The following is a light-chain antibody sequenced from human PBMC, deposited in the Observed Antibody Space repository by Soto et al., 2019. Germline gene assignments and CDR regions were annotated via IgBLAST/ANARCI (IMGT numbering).Light chain of an antibody. V-gene: IGKV3-15*01. Sequence: EIVMTQSPATLSVSPGERATLSCRASQSISSDLAWYQQKPGQAPRLLIYGASTKATDIPARISGSGSETHFTLTISSLQSEDFAVYYCQQYNKWPPQYTFGQGTKLEIK. J-gene: IGKJ2*01. CDR3: QQYNKWPPQYT. CDR2: GAS. CDR1: QSISSD.